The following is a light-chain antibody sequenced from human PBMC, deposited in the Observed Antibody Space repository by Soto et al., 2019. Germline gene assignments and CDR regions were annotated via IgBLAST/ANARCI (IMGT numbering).Light chain of an antibody. CDR3: QQSYSNPIT. J-gene: IGKJ5*01. V-gene: IGKV1-39*01. CDR1: QDISSS. Sequence: DIQMTQSPSSLSASIGDRVTISCRASQDISSSLNWYQHKSGKAPKLLIYAASGLQSGVPSRFSGSGSGTDFTLTISSLQPEDFATYYCQQSYSNPITFGQGTRLEIK. CDR2: AAS.